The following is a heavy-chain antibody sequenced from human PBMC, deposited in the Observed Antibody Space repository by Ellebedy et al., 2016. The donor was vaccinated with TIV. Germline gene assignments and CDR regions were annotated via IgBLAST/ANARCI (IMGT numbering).Heavy chain of an antibody. CDR2: IKQDGSEK. CDR3: AKGPRWRDAFDI. V-gene: IGHV3-7*03. Sequence: GGSLRLSCAASGFTFSRYWMSWVRQAPGKGLEWVANIKQDGSEKYYVDSVKGRFTISKDNAKNSLYLQMNTLTTEDTALYYCAKGPRWRDAFDIWGHGTMVTVSS. D-gene: IGHD4-23*01. J-gene: IGHJ3*02. CDR1: GFTFSRYW.